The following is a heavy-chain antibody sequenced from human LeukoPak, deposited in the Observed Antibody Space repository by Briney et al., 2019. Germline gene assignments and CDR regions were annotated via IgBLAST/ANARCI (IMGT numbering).Heavy chain of an antibody. Sequence: EASVKVSCKASGGTFSSYAISWVRQAPGQGLEWMGGIIPIFGTANYAQKFQGRVTITADESTSTAYMELSSLRSEDTAVYYCARAAGVTMVRGAFDPWGQGTLVTVSS. CDR2: IIPIFGTA. J-gene: IGHJ5*02. D-gene: IGHD3-10*01. CDR3: ARAAGVTMVRGAFDP. CDR1: GGTFSSYA. V-gene: IGHV1-69*01.